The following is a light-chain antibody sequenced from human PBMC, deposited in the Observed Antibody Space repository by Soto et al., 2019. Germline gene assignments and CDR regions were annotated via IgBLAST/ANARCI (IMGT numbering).Light chain of an antibody. J-gene: IGKJ1*01. Sequence: DIQMTQSPSTLSASVGDRVTITCRASQSISTWLAWYQQKPGKVPKLLIYDASSLESGVPSRFSGSGSGTEFTLTISSLRPDDSATYYCQQYNSYSQTFDQGTKVEIK. CDR2: DAS. CDR3: QQYNSYSQT. CDR1: QSISTW. V-gene: IGKV1-5*01.